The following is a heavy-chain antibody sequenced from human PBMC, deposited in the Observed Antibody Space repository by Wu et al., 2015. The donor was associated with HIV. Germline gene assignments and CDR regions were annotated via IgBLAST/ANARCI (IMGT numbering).Heavy chain of an antibody. CDR3: ARDYYDVLTTYSHYFFDL. V-gene: IGHV1-2*02. J-gene: IGHJ4*02. Sequence: QVQLVQSGAEVKKPGASVKVSCKASGYTFTGYYMHWLRQAPGQGLEWMGWINPNSGGTSFAQKFQDRVTLTRDTSISTAYMEMSGLRSDDTAVFFCARDYYDVLTTYSHYFFDLWGQGTLVTVSS. D-gene: IGHD3-9*01. CDR1: GYTFTGYY. CDR2: INPNSGGT.